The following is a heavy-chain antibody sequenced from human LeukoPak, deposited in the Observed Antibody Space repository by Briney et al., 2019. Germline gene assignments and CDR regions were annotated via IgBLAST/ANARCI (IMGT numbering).Heavy chain of an antibody. V-gene: IGHV4-34*01. CDR3: ASLPRLNYYGSGSYYRRGENPDY. CDR1: GGSFSGYY. Sequence: SETLSLTCAVYGGSFSGYYWSWIRQPPGKGLEWIGEINHSGSTNYNPFLKSRVTISVDTSKNQFSLKLSSVTAADTAVYYCASLPRLNYYGSGSYYRRGENPDYWGQGTLVTVSS. CDR2: INHSGST. J-gene: IGHJ4*02. D-gene: IGHD3-10*01.